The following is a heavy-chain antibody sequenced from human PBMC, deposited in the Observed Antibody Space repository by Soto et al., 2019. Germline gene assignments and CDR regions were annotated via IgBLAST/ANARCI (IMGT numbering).Heavy chain of an antibody. J-gene: IGHJ4*02. V-gene: IGHV1-18*04. Sequence: ASVKVFCKASGYTFTGYYIHWVRQAPGQGLEWMGWISGNDGKTKYARKFQGRVTMTTDTSTSTAYMEMNSLRHDDTAVYYCARDFYPLAYYFDYWGQGTLVTVSS. CDR3: ARDFYPLAYYFDY. CDR2: ISGNDGKT. CDR1: GYTFTGYY.